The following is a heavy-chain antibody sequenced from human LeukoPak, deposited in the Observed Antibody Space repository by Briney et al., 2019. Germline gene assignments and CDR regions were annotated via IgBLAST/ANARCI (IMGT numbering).Heavy chain of an antibody. CDR3: AKGPYSSSWCFDY. V-gene: IGHV3-30*18. J-gene: IGHJ4*02. D-gene: IGHD6-13*01. Sequence: GGSLRLSCAASGFTFSSYGMHWVCQAPGKGLEWVAVISYDGSNKYYADSVKGRLTISRDNSKNTLYLQMNSPRAEDTAVYYCAKGPYSSSWCFDYWGQGTLVTVSS. CDR2: ISYDGSNK. CDR1: GFTFSSYG.